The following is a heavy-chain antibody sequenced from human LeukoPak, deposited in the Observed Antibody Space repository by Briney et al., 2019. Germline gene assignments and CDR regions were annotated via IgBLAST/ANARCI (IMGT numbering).Heavy chain of an antibody. CDR1: GGSISSSSYY. V-gene: IGHV4-39*07. J-gene: IGHJ4*02. Sequence: SETLSLTCTVSGGSISSSSYYWGWIRQPPGKGLEWIGSIYYSGSTYYNPSLKSRVTISVDTSKNQFSLKLSSVTAADTAVYYCARDGPTVTTVPYYFDYWGQGTLVTVSS. CDR3: ARDGPTVTTVPYYFDY. CDR2: IYYSGST. D-gene: IGHD4-11*01.